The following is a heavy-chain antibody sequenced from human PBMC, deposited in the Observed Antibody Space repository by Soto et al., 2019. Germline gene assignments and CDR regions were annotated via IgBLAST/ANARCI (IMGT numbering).Heavy chain of an antibody. V-gene: IGHV1-3*01. J-gene: IGHJ4*02. CDR1: GYTFSSYA. CDR3: ARTLYGENVDY. CDR2: INAGNGNT. D-gene: IGHD4-17*01. Sequence: ASVKVSCKASGYTFSSYAMHWVRQAPGQRLEWMGWINAGNGNTKYSQKFQGRVTITRNTSISTAYMELSGLRSEDTAVYYCARTLYGENVDYWGQGTLVTVSS.